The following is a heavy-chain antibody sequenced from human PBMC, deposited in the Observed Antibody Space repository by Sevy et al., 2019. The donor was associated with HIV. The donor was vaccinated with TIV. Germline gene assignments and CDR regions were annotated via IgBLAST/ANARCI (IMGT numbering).Heavy chain of an antibody. V-gene: IGHV3-64D*06. CDR3: LRDLLRPVVDPAASCDY. D-gene: IGHD2-2*01. CDR2: ISSNGDST. Sequence: GGSLRLSCSVSGFTFNYYGMYWVRQAPGKGLQYVSGISSNGDSTDYADSVKGRFIISRDNSKNTLYLQMSSLRPEDTAVYYCLRDLLRPVVDPAASCDYWGQGTLVTVSS. J-gene: IGHJ4*02. CDR1: GFTFNYYG.